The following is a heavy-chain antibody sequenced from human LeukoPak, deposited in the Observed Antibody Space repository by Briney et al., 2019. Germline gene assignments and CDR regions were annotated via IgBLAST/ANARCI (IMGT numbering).Heavy chain of an antibody. J-gene: IGHJ4*02. D-gene: IGHD1-1*01. CDR1: GFTFSRYH. CDR3: VSTDWND. Sequence: GGSLRLSCAASGFTFSRYHMSWVRQAPGKGLEWVSSISPTGSYVFYADSVEGRFTISRDNAKNSVSLQMNNLRAEDTSVYYCVSTDWNDWGQGTLVTVSS. V-gene: IGHV3-21*01. CDR2: ISPTGSYV.